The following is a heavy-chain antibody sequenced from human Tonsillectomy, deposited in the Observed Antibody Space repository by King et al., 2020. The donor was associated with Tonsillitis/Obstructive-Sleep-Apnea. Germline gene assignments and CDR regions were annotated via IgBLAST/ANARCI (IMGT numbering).Heavy chain of an antibody. CDR1: GGSISSYY. CDR3: AREKIMAMMGYYYYYMDV. D-gene: IGHD5-12*01. J-gene: IGHJ6*03. CDR2: IYYSGST. Sequence: VQLQESGPGLVKPSETLSLTCTVSGGSISSYYWSWFRQPPGKGLEWIGYIYYSGSTNYNPSLQSRVTISVDTSKNQFPLKLSSVTAADTAVYYCAREKIMAMMGYYYYYMDVWGKGTTVTVSS. V-gene: IGHV4-59*01.